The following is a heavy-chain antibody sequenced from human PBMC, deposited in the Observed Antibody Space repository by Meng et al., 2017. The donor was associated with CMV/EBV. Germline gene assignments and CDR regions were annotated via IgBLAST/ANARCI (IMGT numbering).Heavy chain of an antibody. V-gene: IGHV4-34*01. D-gene: IGHD3-10*01. CDR2: INHSGST. J-gene: IGHJ4*02. CDR3: ARESMVRGED. CDR1: GGSFSGYD. Sequence: QVQLQQWRAGLLKPSETLSLTCAVYGGSFSGYDWSWIRQPPGKGLEWIGEINHSGSTNYNPSLKSRVTISVDTSKNQFSLKLSSVTAADTAVYYCARESMVRGEDWGQGTLVTVFS.